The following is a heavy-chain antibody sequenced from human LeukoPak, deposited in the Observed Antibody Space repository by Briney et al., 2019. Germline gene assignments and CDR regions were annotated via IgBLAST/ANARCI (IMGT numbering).Heavy chain of an antibody. CDR3: ARGINYYGP. J-gene: IGHJ5*02. V-gene: IGHV4-59*01. CDR1: GGSISSYY. D-gene: IGHD3-10*01. CDR2: IYYSGST. Sequence: SETLSLTCTVSGGSISSYYWSWIRQPPGKGLEWIGYIYYSGSTNYNPSLKRRVTISVDTSKNQFSLKLSSVTAADTAVYYCARGINYYGPWGQGTLVTVSP.